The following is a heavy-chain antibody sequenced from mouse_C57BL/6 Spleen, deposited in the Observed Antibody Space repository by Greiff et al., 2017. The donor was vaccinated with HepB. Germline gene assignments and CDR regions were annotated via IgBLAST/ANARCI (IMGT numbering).Heavy chain of an antibody. CDR1: GYAFSSYW. CDR3: ARWDGYRFAY. J-gene: IGHJ3*01. CDR2: IYPGDGDT. Sequence: QVQLKQSGAELVKPGASVKISCKASGYAFSSYWMNWVKQRPGKGLEWIGQIYPGDGDTNCNGKFKGKATLTADISSSTAYMQLSSLTSEDSAVYFCARWDGYRFAYWGQGTLVTVSA. D-gene: IGHD2-3*01. V-gene: IGHV1-80*01.